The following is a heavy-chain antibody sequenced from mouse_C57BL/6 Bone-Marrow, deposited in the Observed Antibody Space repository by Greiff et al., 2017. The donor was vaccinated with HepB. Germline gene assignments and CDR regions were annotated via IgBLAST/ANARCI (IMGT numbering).Heavy chain of an antibody. CDR1: GFNIKDDY. Sequence: VQLQQSGAELVRPGASVKLSCTASGFNIKDDYMHWVKQRPEQGLEWIGWIDPENGDTEYASKFQGKATITADTSSNTAYLQLSSLTSEDTAVYYCTTTVVAPTFYLDYWGQGTTLTVSS. D-gene: IGHD1-1*01. CDR2: IDPENGDT. CDR3: TTTVVAPTFYLDY. V-gene: IGHV14-4*01. J-gene: IGHJ2*01.